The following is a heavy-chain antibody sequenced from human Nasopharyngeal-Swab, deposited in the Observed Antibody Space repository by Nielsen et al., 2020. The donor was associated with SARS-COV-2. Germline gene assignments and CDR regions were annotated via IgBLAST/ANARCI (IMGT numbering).Heavy chain of an antibody. CDR2: ISWNSGSI. CDR3: ARYSSSWGFFDF. V-gene: IGHV3-9*01. Sequence: SLKISCAASGFTFDDYAMHWVRQAPGKGLEWVSGISWNSGSIGYADSVKGRFTISRDNAKNSLYLQMNSLRAEDTAVYYCARYSSSWGFFDFWGQGTLVTFSS. D-gene: IGHD6-13*01. J-gene: IGHJ4*02. CDR1: GFTFDDYA.